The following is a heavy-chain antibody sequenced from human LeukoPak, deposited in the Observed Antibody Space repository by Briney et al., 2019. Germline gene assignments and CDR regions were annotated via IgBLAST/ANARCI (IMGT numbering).Heavy chain of an antibody. CDR1: GGSISSSSYY. CDR3: ARQLGYCSSTSCYADKVDY. V-gene: IGHV4-39*01. J-gene: IGHJ4*02. Sequence: SETLSLTCTVSGGSISSSSYYWGCIRQPQGKGVEWIGSIYYSGSTYYNPSLKSRVTISVDTSKNQFSLKLSSVTAADTAVYYCARQLGYCSSTSCYADKVDYWGQGTLVTVSS. CDR2: IYYSGST. D-gene: IGHD2-2*01.